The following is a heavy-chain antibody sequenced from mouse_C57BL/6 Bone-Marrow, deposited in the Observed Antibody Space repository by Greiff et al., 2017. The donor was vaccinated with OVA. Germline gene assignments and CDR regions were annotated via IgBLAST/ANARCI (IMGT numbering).Heavy chain of an antibody. Sequence: QVQLQQPGAELVKPGASVKLSCKASGYTFTSYWMHWVKQRPGQGLEWIGMIHPNSGSTNYNEKFKSKATLTVDKSSSTAYMQLSSLTSEDSAVYYYAREDGYYLYYFDYWGQGTTLTVTS. J-gene: IGHJ2*01. CDR2: IHPNSGST. V-gene: IGHV1-64*01. D-gene: IGHD2-3*01. CDR3: AREDGYYLYYFDY. CDR1: GYTFTSYW.